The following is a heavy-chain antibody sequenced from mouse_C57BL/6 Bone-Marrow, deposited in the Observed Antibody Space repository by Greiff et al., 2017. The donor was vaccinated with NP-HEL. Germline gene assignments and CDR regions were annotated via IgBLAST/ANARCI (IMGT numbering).Heavy chain of an antibody. CDR3: TRGVFDY. CDR2: IDPENGDT. CDR1: GFNIKDDY. Sequence: EVQRVESGAELVRPGASVKLSCTASGFNIKDDYMHWVKQRPEQGLEWIGWIDPENGDTEYASKFQGKATITADTSSNTAYLQLSSLTSEDTAVYYCTRGVFDYWGQGTTLTVSS. V-gene: IGHV14-4*01. J-gene: IGHJ2*01.